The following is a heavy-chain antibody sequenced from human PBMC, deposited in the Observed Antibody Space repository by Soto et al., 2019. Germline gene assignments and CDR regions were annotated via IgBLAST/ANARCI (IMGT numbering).Heavy chain of an antibody. CDR1: GGSVSSRSHY. V-gene: IGHV4-39*01. Sequence: SETLSLTCTVSGGSVSSRSHYWVWIRQPPGKGLEWISSIIDGGRTYYNTSLRSQLTMFFDSSKHPFSLYLKSVTAADSAVYFCAKHLGNYGDCAFDFWGQGNMVTFSS. J-gene: IGHJ4*02. CDR2: IIDGGRT. D-gene: IGHD2-21*01. CDR3: AKHLGNYGDCAFDF.